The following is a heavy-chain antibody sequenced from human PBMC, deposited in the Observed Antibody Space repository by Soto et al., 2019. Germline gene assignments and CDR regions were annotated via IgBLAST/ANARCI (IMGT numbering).Heavy chain of an antibody. CDR3: ARHGHADRTFDL. V-gene: IGHV4-61*08. CDR1: GGSVGSGAYY. J-gene: IGHJ6*04. D-gene: IGHD3-22*01. CDR2: IQYSVDT. Sequence: SETLSLTCIVSGGSVGSGAYYWSWIRQPPGSALEWIGYIQYSVDTNYNSSLKSRVTISVDRSRNRFSLKLTSVTAADTAFYYWARHGHADRTFDLWGNGKKVTVSP.